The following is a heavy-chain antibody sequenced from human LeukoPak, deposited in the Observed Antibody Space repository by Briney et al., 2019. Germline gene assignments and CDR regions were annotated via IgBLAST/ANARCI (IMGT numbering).Heavy chain of an antibody. CDR3: ARGVVRYCSSTSCLYNWFDP. J-gene: IGHJ5*02. V-gene: IGHV4-34*01. CDR2: INHSGST. D-gene: IGHD2-2*01. CDR1: GGSFSGYY. Sequence: PSETLSLTCAVYGGSFSGYYWSWIRQPPGKGLEWIGEINHSGSTNYNPSLKSRVAISVDTSKNQFSLKLSSVTAADTAVYYCARGVVRYCSSTSCLYNWFDPWGRGTLVTVSS.